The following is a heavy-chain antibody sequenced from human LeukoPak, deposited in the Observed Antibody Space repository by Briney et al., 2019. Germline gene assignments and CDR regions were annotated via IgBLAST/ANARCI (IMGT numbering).Heavy chain of an antibody. J-gene: IGHJ4*02. D-gene: IGHD3-9*01. CDR3: ASSPYYDILTGYLYYFDY. V-gene: IGHV4-39*07. CDR1: GGSISSSSYY. CDR2: IYYSGST. Sequence: SETLSLTCTVSGGSISSSSYYWGWIRQPPGKGLEWIGSIYYSGSTYYNPSLKSRVTISVDTSKNQFSLKLSSVTAADTAVYYCASSPYYDILTGYLYYFDYWGQGTLVTVSS.